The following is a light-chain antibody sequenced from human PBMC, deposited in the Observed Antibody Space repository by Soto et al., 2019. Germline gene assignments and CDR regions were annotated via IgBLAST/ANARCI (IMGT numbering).Light chain of an antibody. CDR1: QSISEF. CDR3: QQYNAYPWT. V-gene: IGKV1-5*01. CDR2: DAF. J-gene: IGKJ1*01. Sequence: DIQMTQSPSTLSVSVGDTVTITCRANQSISEFLAWYQQRPGKAPKLLIYDAFGLESGVPSRFGGSGSGTEFTLTINSLQPDDLATYYCQQYNAYPWTFDQGTKVDFK.